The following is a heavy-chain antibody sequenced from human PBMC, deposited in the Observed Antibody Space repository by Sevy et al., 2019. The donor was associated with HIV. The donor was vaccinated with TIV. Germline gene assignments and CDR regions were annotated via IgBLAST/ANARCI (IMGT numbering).Heavy chain of an antibody. J-gene: IGHJ4*02. V-gene: IGHV3-74*01. CDR3: AREEEDYVWGTSRDLTFFDY. D-gene: IGHD3-16*02. Sequence: GGSLRLSCAASGFTFSSYWMHWVRQAPGKGLVWVSRSNEDGSTTNYADSVKGRFTISRDNAKNTLYLQMHSLRAEDTAVYYCAREEEDYVWGTSRDLTFFDYWGQGTLVTVSS. CDR2: SNEDGSTT. CDR1: GFTFSSYW.